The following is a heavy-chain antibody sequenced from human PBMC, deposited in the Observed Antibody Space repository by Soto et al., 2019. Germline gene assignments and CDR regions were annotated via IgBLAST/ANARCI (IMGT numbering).Heavy chain of an antibody. V-gene: IGHV3-48*01. CDR3: ARVFFLGKQSSSWYEKGWFDP. Sequence: EVQLVESGGGLVQPGGSLRLSCAASGFTFSSYSMNWVRQAPGKGLEWVSYISSSSSTIYYADSVKGRFTISRDNAKNSLYLQMNSLRAEDTAVYYCARVFFLGKQSSSWYEKGWFDPWGQGTLVTVSS. D-gene: IGHD6-13*01. J-gene: IGHJ5*02. CDR2: ISSSSSTI. CDR1: GFTFSSYS.